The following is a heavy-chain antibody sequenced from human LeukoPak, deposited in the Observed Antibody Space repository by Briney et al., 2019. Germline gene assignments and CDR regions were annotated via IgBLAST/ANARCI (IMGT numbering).Heavy chain of an antibody. J-gene: IGHJ5*02. CDR3: ARGRPIAAAGLNWFDP. CDR1: GYTFTSYA. V-gene: IGHV7-4-1*02. D-gene: IGHD6-13*01. CDR2: INTNTGNP. Sequence: ASVKVSCKASGYTFTSYAMNWVRQAPGQGLEWMEWINTNTGNPTYAQGFTGRFVFSLDTSVSTAYLQISSLKAEDTAVYYCARGRPIAAAGLNWFDPWGQGTLVTVSS.